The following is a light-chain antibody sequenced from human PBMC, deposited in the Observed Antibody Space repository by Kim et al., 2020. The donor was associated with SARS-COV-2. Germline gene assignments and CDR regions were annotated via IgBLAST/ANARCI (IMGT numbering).Light chain of an antibody. J-gene: IGLJ3*02. CDR1: KLGDKY. CDR3: QAWDSSTAWV. Sequence: SYELTQPPSVSVSPGQTASITCSGDKLGDKYACWYQQKPGQSPVLVIYQDSKRPSGIPERFSGSNSGYTATLTISGTQAMDEADYYCQAWDSSTAWVFGG. CDR2: QDS. V-gene: IGLV3-1*01.